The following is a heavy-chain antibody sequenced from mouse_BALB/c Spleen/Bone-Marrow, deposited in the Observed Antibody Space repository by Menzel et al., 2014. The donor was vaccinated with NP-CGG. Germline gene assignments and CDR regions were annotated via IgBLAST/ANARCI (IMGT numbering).Heavy chain of an antibody. Sequence: QVQLQQPGPQLVRPGASVKISCKASGYSFTSYWMHWVKQRPGQGLEWIGMIDPSDSETRLNQKFKDKATLTVDKSSSTAYMQLSSPTSVDSAVYYCARDGITTATYYYAMDYWGQGTSVTVSS. CDR3: ARDGITTATYYYAMDY. D-gene: IGHD1-2*01. CDR2: IDPSDSET. V-gene: IGHV1S126*01. J-gene: IGHJ4*01. CDR1: GYSFTSYW.